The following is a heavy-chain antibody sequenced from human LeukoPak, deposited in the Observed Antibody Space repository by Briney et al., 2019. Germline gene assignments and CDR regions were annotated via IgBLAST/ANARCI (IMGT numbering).Heavy chain of an antibody. V-gene: IGHV1-18*01. CDR1: GYTFTSYG. D-gene: IGHD2-2*01. CDR2: ISTYNGHT. Sequence: ASVKVSCEASGYTFTSYGISWVRQAPGQGLEWMGWISTYNGHTNYAQKLHGRVTMTTDTSTSTAYMELRSLRSDDTAVYYCARGLGYCSSTSCLNYYYYMDVWGKGTTVTISS. CDR3: ARGLGYCSSTSCLNYYYYMDV. J-gene: IGHJ6*03.